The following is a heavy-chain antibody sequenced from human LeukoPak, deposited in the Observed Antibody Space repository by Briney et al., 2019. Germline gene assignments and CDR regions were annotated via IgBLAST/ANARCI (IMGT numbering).Heavy chain of an antibody. CDR3: ARVGRGRYPLDF. Sequence: ASVKVTCKASGYTFTNYDNNWVRQAPGQGLESMGWMNPNSGNTGYAQKFQGRVTITRNTSISTLYMELSSLRSEDTAVYYCARVGRGRYPLDFWGQGTLVTVSS. CDR1: GYTFTNYD. J-gene: IGHJ4*02. D-gene: IGHD3-16*01. V-gene: IGHV1-8*03. CDR2: MNPNSGNT.